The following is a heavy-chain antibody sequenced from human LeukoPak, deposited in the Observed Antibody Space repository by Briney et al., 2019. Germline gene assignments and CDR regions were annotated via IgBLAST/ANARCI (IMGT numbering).Heavy chain of an antibody. Sequence: GASVKVSCKASGYTFTSYAMHWVRQAPGQRLEWMGWINAGNGNTKYSQKFQGRVTITRDTSASTAYMELSSPRSEDTAVYYCARGVEVRGVITSPLFDYWGQGTLVTVSS. J-gene: IGHJ4*02. CDR1: GYTFTSYA. CDR3: ARGVEVRGVITSPLFDY. CDR2: INAGNGNT. V-gene: IGHV1-3*01. D-gene: IGHD3-10*01.